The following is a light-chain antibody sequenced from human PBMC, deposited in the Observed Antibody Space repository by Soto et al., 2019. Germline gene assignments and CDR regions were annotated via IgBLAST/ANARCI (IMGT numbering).Light chain of an antibody. CDR2: GAS. Sequence: EIVLTQSPGTLSLSPGERATLSCRASQSVSSSYLAWYQQKPGQTPRLLIYGASSRATGIPDRFSGSGSGTDFTLTISRLEPEDFAVYYCQQFGNSPYTFCQGTKLDIK. V-gene: IGKV3-20*01. CDR3: QQFGNSPYT. J-gene: IGKJ2*01. CDR1: QSVSSSY.